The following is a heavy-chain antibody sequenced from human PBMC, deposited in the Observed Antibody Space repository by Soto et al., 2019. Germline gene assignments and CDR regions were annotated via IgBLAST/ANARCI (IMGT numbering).Heavy chain of an antibody. CDR3: ARAYCSGGSCYRYFDY. Sequence: QVQLVESGGGLVKPGGSLRLSCAASGFTFSDYYMSWIRQAPGKGLEWDSYISSSGSTIYYADSVKGRFPISRDNAKNSLYLQMNSLRAEDTAVYYCARAYCSGGSCYRYFDYWCQGTLVTVSS. CDR1: GFTFSDYY. D-gene: IGHD2-15*01. CDR2: ISSSGSTI. J-gene: IGHJ4*02. V-gene: IGHV3-11*01.